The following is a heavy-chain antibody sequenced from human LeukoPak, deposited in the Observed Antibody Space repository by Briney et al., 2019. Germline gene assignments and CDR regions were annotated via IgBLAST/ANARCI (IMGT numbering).Heavy chain of an antibody. CDR2: IYCGDSDT. CDR3: AASRLGGNPLDGFDI. J-gene: IGHJ3*02. Sequence: GESLKISCKGSEYSFTDYWIAWVSQMPGKGLEWMGIIYCGDSDTRYSPSFRGQVIISVDKSISTAYLQRSSLEASDTAIYYCAASRLGGNPLDGFDIWGQGTKATVPS. CDR1: EYSFTDYW. D-gene: IGHD4-23*01. V-gene: IGHV5-51*01.